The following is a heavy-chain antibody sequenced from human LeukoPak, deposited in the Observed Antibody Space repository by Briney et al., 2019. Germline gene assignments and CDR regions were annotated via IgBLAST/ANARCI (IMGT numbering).Heavy chain of an antibody. Sequence: GGSLRLFCAASGFTFSSYWMSWVRQAPGKGLEWVANIKQDGSEKYYVDSVKGRFTISRDNAKNSLYLQMNSLRAEDTAVYYCAKNRVHFANDYWGQGTLVTVSS. CDR3: AKNRVHFANDY. J-gene: IGHJ4*02. CDR1: GFTFSSYW. D-gene: IGHD3-3*02. V-gene: IGHV3-7*03. CDR2: IKQDGSEK.